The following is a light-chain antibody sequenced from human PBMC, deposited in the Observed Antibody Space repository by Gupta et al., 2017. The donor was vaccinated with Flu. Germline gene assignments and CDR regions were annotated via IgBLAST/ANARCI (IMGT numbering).Light chain of an antibody. CDR1: QGLVYSDGNTY. CDR2: QVS. CDR3: MQGAHWPWA. Sequence: DVVVTQSPLSLAVTLGQPASISCRSSQGLVYSDGNTYLHWFQQRPGQSPRRLIHQVSYRDSGVPDRFSGSGSGTDFTLTISRVEAEDVGIYYCMQGAHWPWAFGQGTKVEIK. V-gene: IGKV2-30*01. J-gene: IGKJ1*01.